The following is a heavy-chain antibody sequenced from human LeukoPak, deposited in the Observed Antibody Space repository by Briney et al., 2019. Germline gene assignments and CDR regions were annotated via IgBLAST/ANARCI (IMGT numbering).Heavy chain of an antibody. J-gene: IGHJ4*02. Sequence: SETLSLTCAVYGGSFSGYYWSWIRQPPGKGLEWIGYIYYSGSTNYNPSLKSRVTISVDTSKNQFSLKLRSVTAADTAVYYCARVTGYTIEDYFDYWGQGTLVTVSS. CDR2: IYYSGST. CDR3: ARVTGYTIEDYFDY. CDR1: GGSFSGYY. V-gene: IGHV4-59*01. D-gene: IGHD3-9*01.